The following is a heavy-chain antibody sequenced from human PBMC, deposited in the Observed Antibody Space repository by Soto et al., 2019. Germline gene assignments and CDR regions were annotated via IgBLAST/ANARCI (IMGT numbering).Heavy chain of an antibody. V-gene: IGHV4-30-4*01. CDR3: ARYGGSNCRFSDGVEV. CDR2: ISFSGIT. Sequence: VQLQESGPGLVQPSQTLSLTCTVPSGTINTGDYFWSWIRQPPGQGLEWVGYISFSGITNYTPHLKSRVPLSGETSKNQFSLQLNSLTVATKAMYYFARYGGSNCRFSDGVEVWGQGIAVTVSS. D-gene: IGHD2-15*01. J-gene: IGHJ6*02. CDR1: SGTINTGDYF.